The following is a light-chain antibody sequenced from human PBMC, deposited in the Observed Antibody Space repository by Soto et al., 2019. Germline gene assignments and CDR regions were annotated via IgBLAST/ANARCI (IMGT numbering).Light chain of an antibody. J-gene: IGLJ2*01. CDR2: LNSDGSH. CDR3: QTWGSGIRVV. V-gene: IGLV4-69*01. Sequence: QLVLTQSPSASASLGASVKLTCTLSSGHSSYAIAWHQQQPEKGPRYLMKLNSDGSHRKGDRIPDRFSGSSSGAERYLTISSLQSEDEADYYCQTWGSGIRVVFGGGTKVTVL. CDR1: SGHSSYA.